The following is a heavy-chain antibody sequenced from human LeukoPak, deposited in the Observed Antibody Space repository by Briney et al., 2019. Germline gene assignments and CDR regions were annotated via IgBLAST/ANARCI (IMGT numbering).Heavy chain of an antibody. CDR2: ISGSGGRT. D-gene: IGHD2-2*01. V-gene: IGHV3-23*01. CDR3: AKDRVVPATVTSNMDV. J-gene: IGHJ6*03. Sequence: GGSLRLSCAASGFTFSSYAMSWVRQAPGKGLEWVSSISGSGGRTHYADSVRGRFTISRDNSKNTLYLQMDSLRAEDTAVYYCAKDRVVPATVTSNMDVWGKGTTVTVPS. CDR1: GFTFSSYA.